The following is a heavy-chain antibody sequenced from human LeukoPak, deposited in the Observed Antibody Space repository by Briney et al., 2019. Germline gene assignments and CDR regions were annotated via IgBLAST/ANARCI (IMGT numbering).Heavy chain of an antibody. Sequence: GGSLRLSCAASGFTFSSYWMHWVRQAPGKGLVWVSRINSDGSSTSYADSVKGRFTISRDNSKNTLYLQMNSLRAEDTAVYYCAKARYYYGSGSYSMVYWGQGTLVTVSS. CDR1: GFTFSSYW. V-gene: IGHV3-74*01. D-gene: IGHD3-10*01. J-gene: IGHJ4*02. CDR3: AKARYYYGSGSYSMVY. CDR2: INSDGSST.